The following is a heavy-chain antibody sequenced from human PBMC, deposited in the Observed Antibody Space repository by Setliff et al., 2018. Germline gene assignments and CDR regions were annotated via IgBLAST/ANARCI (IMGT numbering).Heavy chain of an antibody. CDR3: ARASRFATIVWKGDYYMDV. D-gene: IGHD3-16*02. V-gene: IGHV7-4-1*02. CDR2: INTNTGNP. CDR1: GYSFSTYA. Sequence: VKVSCKASGYSFSTYAMSWIRQAPGQGLEWMGWINTNTGNPSYAQGFTGRFVFSLDTSVSTAYLQISSLKPEDTAMYYCARASRFATIVWKGDYYMDVWGKGTTVTV. J-gene: IGHJ6*03.